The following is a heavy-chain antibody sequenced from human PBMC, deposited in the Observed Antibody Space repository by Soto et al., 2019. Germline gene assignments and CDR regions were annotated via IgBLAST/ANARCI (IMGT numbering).Heavy chain of an antibody. CDR1: GFTFSTYG. J-gene: IGHJ3*02. V-gene: IGHV3-30*18. Sequence: QVQLVESGGGVVQPGRSLRLSCVASGFTFSTYGMYWVRQAPGKGLEWVAVLSDDGSKIYYADSVKGRFTISRDNSKNTLYLQMNSLRAEDTAVYYCAKDQTHAFDIWGQGTMVTVSS. CDR2: LSDDGSKI. CDR3: AKDQTHAFDI.